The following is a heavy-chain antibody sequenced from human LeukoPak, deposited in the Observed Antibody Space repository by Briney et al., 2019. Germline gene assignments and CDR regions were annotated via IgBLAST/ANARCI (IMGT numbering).Heavy chain of an antibody. CDR3: ARLDGYGGIIDY. J-gene: IGHJ4*02. D-gene: IGHD4-23*01. CDR2: IYYSGST. V-gene: IGHV4-39*01. CDR1: GGSISSSSYY. Sequence: SETLSLTCTVSGGSISSSSYYWGWIRQPPGTGLEWLGSIYYSGSTYYNPSLKSRVTISVDTSKNQFSLKLSSVTAADTAVYYCARLDGYGGIIDYWGQGTLVTVSS.